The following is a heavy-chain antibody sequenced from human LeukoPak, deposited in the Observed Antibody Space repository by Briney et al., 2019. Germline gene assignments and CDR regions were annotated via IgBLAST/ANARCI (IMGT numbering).Heavy chain of an antibody. J-gene: IGHJ4*02. CDR2: ISSSSSYI. Sequence: GGSLRLSCAASGFTFSSYTMNWVRQAPGKGLEWVSSISSSSSYISYADSVKGRFTISRDNAKNSLYLQMNSLRAEDTAVYYCARQGSYFDYWGQGTLVTVSS. CDR3: ARQGSYFDY. CDR1: GFTFSSYT. D-gene: IGHD1-26*01. V-gene: IGHV3-21*01.